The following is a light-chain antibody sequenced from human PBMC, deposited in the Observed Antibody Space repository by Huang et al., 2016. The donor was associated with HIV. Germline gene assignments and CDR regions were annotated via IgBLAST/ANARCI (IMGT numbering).Light chain of an antibody. J-gene: IGKJ3*01. Sequence: EVLLTQSPATLSVSPGERATLSCRASQSVSTNLDWYQQKPGQAPRLRIYGASTRATGVPARFRGSGSGTEFTLTISSLQSEDSAVYYCQQYNSWPPLFTFGPGTKVDIK. CDR2: GAS. CDR1: QSVSTN. CDR3: QQYNSWPPLFT. V-gene: IGKV3-15*01.